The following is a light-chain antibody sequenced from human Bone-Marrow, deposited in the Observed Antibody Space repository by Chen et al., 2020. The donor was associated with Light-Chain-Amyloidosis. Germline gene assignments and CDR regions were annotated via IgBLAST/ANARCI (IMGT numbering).Light chain of an antibody. CDR3: QQYGTSPLT. J-gene: IGKJ4*01. Sequence: EIVLTQSPGTLSLSPGEGANLSCRASQTISSNYFTWYQQKFGHAPRLLIYGSSSRATGIPDRFTGGGSGTDFTLTINRLAPDYFAMYYCQQYGTSPLTFGGGTNVEIK. CDR1: QTISSNY. CDR2: GSS. V-gene: IGKV3-20*01.